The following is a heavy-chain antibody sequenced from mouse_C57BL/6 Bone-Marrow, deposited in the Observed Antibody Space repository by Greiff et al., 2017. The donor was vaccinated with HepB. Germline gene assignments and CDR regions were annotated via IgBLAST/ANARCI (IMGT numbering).Heavy chain of an antibody. V-gene: IGHV1-42*01. CDR1: GYSFTGYY. CDR3: ARSNNCFDY. Sequence: VQLQQSGPELVKPGASVKISCKASGYSFTGYYMNWVKQSPEKSLEWIGESNPSTGGTTYNQKFKAKATLTVDKSSSTAYMQLKSLTSEDSAVYYCARSNNCFDYWGQGTTLTVSS. J-gene: IGHJ2*01. CDR2: SNPSTGGT. D-gene: IGHD1-3*01.